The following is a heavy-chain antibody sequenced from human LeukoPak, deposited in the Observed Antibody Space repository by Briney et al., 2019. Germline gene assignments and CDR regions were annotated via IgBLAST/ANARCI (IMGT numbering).Heavy chain of an antibody. Sequence: GGSLRLSCAASGLTFSNYWMHWVRQAPGKGLAWVSRINSDGRSTSYADSVQGRFTISRDNAKNTLYLQMNSLRAEDTAVYYCANHLACGSTSCPPFDSWGQGTLVTVSS. J-gene: IGHJ4*02. D-gene: IGHD2-2*01. CDR1: GLTFSNYW. CDR2: INSDGRST. CDR3: ANHLACGSTSCPPFDS. V-gene: IGHV3-74*01.